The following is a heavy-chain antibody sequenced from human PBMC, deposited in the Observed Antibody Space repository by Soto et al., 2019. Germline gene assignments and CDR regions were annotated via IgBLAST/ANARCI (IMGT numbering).Heavy chain of an antibody. D-gene: IGHD2-21*02. J-gene: IGHJ6*02. V-gene: IGHV3-23*04. Sequence: VQLVESGGGVVQPGRSLRLSCAASGFTFSSYGMHWVRQAPGKGLEWVSAISGSGGSTYYADSVKGRFTISRDNSKNTLYLQMNSLRAEDTAVYYCAKRSAYCGGDCYSGGSYYGMDVWGQGTTVTVSS. CDR3: AKRSAYCGGDCYSGGSYYGMDV. CDR1: GFTFSSYG. CDR2: ISGSGGST.